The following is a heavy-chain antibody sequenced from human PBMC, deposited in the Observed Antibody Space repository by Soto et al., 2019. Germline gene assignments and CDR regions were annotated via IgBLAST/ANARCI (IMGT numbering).Heavy chain of an antibody. CDR2: IIPIFGTA. Sequence: QVQLVQSGAEVKKPGSSVKVSCKASGGTFSSYAISWVRQAPGQGLEWMGGIIPIFGTANYAQKFQGRVTITADKSTSRAYMELSSLRSEDTAVYYCAGVAGPYDSRPINYFQHGGQGTLVTVSS. J-gene: IGHJ1*01. CDR1: GGTFSSYA. CDR3: AGVAGPYDSRPINYFQH. V-gene: IGHV1-69*06. D-gene: IGHD3-22*01.